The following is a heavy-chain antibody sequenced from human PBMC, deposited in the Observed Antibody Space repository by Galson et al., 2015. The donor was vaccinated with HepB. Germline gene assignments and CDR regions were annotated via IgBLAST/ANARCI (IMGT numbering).Heavy chain of an antibody. CDR3: ARESGNYGLSYCDP. CDR2: LIPFFGTT. D-gene: IGHD4-11*01. J-gene: IGHJ5*02. V-gene: IGHV1-69*13. Sequence: SVKVSCKASGVTFSRLAISWVRQAPGQGLEWIGGLIPFFGTTNYARRFQGRVTVTADESTTTAYMEMSGLTSEDTAVYYCARESGNYGLSYCDPWGQGTLVTVSS. CDR1: GVTFSRLA.